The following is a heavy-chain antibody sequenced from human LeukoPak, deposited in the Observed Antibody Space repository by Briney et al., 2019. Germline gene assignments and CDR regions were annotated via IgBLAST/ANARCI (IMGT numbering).Heavy chain of an antibody. CDR3: AKGGVAAYYYMDV. Sequence: PGGSLRLSCAASGFTVSSNYMSWVRQAPGKGLEWVSLIYSDDSTYYADSVKGRFTISRDNSKSSLYLQMNSLRAEDTAVYYCAKGGVAAYYYMDVWGKGTTVTVSS. CDR2: IYSDDST. CDR1: GFTVSSNY. J-gene: IGHJ6*03. V-gene: IGHV3-66*01. D-gene: IGHD6-13*01.